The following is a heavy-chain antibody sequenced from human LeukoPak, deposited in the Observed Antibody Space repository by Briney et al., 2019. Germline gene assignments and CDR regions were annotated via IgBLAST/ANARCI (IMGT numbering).Heavy chain of an antibody. J-gene: IGHJ4*02. CDR3: ASRTGVY. CDR1: GFTFSSYA. Sequence: GGSLRLSCAASGFTFSSYAMHWVRQAPGKGLDWVSAVTGSSSSTYYADSVKGRFTISRDNAMNTLYLQMNNLRAEDTAVYYCASRTGVYWGQGTLVSVSS. V-gene: IGHV3-23*01. D-gene: IGHD1-14*01. CDR2: VTGSSSST.